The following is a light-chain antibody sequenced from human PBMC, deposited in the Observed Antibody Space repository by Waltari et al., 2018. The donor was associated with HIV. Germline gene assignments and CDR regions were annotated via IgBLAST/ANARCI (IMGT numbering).Light chain of an antibody. CDR2: KDN. CDR3: QSADSTGTYPDV. J-gene: IGLJ1*01. V-gene: IGLV3-25*03. Sequence: SYELTQPPSVSVSPGQTARITCSGDALPTQYAYWYQQKPGQAPVLVIYKDNERPSGIPERFSGSSSGTTVTLTISGVQTEDEADYYCQSADSTGTYPDVFGPGTKVTVL. CDR1: ALPTQY.